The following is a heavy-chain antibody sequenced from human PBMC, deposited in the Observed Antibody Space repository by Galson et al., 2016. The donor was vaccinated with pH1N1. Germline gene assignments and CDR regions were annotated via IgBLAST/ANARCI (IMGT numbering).Heavy chain of an antibody. J-gene: IGHJ3*02. D-gene: IGHD3-22*01. V-gene: IGHV3-23*01. CDR2: INPRTIST. Sequence: SLRLSCAASGFTFSNYVMGWVRQAPGKGLQWVSSINPRTISTYYADSVKGRFTISSDNFRNTLYLQMNSLRVENTAVYYCARDRINMIVGAGTFDIWGQGTMVTVAS. CDR1: GFTFSNYV. CDR3: ARDRINMIVGAGTFDI.